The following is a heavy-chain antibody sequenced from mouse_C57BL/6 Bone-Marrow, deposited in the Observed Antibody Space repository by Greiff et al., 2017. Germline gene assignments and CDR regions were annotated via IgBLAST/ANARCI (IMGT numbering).Heavy chain of an antibody. V-gene: IGHV7-1*01. CDR3: ARGDYYGSSYWYFDV. Sequence: EVMLVESGGGLVQSGRSLRLSCATSGFTFSDFYMEWVRQAPGKGLEWIAASRNKANDYTTEYSASVKGRFIVSRDTSQSILYLQMNALRAEDTAIYYYARGDYYGSSYWYFDVWGTGTTVTVSS. CDR1: GFTFSDFY. D-gene: IGHD1-1*01. J-gene: IGHJ1*03. CDR2: SRNKANDYTT.